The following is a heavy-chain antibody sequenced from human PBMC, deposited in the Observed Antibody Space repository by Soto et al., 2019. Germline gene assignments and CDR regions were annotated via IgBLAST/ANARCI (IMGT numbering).Heavy chain of an antibody. CDR1: GFSLSTSGVG. D-gene: IGHD2-15*01. CDR3: AHLVVAGITNSFDS. V-gene: IGHV2-5*02. Sequence: QITLKESGPTLVKPTQTLTLTCTFSGFSLSTSGVGVGWIRQPPGKALEWLTFIYWDDDKRNSPFLKSRLTSTKDTPQNQVVLTMTNMDPVHTATYYCAHLVVAGITNSFDSWGQGTLVTVSS. CDR2: IYWDDDK. J-gene: IGHJ4*02.